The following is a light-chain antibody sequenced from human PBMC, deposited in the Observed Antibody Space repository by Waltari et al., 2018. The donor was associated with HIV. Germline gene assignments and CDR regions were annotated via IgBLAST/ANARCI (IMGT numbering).Light chain of an antibody. V-gene: IGLV2-23*02. CDR3: CAYAGSTTYVI. CDR2: EVS. Sequence: QSALTPPASVSGSPGQSITISCTGTSSDVGGYNLFSWYQQHPGKAPKLMIYEVSKRPSGVSNRFSGSKSGNTASLTISGLQAEDEADYYCCAYAGSTTYVIFGGGTKLTVL. J-gene: IGLJ2*01. CDR1: SSDVGGYNL.